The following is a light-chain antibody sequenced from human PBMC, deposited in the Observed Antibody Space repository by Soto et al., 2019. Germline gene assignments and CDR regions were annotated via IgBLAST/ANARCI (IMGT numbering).Light chain of an antibody. CDR2: EVT. J-gene: IGLJ2*01. V-gene: IGLV2-18*02. CDR3: SSYTTDTTLV. CDR1: SSDVGSYNR. Sequence: QSALTQPPSVSGSPGQSLTITCTGTSSDVGSYNRVSWYQQPPGTAPKLMIYEVTNRPSGVPDRFSGTKSGNTASLTISGLQAEDEADYYCSSYTTDTTLVFGGWTKLTVL.